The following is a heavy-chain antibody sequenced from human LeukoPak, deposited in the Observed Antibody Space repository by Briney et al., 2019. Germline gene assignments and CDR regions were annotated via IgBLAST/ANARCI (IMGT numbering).Heavy chain of an antibody. V-gene: IGHV3-33*06. CDR2: IWHDGSNK. CDR3: AKDGDAYTEFYYYYMDV. Sequence: GRSLRLSCAASGFTFSDYGLHWGRQAPGKRLEWGALIWHDGSNKYYADSVMGRFTISRDNSKNTLYLQMNSLRAEDTAMYYCAKDGDAYTEFYYYYMDVWGKGTTVTVSS. D-gene: IGHD5-24*01. J-gene: IGHJ6*03. CDR1: GFTFSDYG.